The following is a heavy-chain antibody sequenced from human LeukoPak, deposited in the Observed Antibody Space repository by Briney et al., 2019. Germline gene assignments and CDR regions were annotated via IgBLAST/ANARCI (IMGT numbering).Heavy chain of an antibody. CDR2: IKQDGSEK. J-gene: IGHJ4*02. D-gene: IGHD3-3*01. CDR1: GFTFSSYW. V-gene: IGHV3-7*01. CDR3: ARGYFPLRFLEWSPPNEYYFDY. Sequence: PGGSLRLSCAASGFTFSSYWMSWVRQAPGKGLEWVANIKQDGSEKYYVDSVEGRFTISRDNAKNSLYLQMNSLRAEDTAVYYCARGYFPLRFLEWSPPNEYYFDYWGQGTLVTVSS.